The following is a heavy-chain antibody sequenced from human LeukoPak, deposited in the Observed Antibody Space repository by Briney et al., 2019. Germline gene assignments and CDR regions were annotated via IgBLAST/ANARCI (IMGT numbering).Heavy chain of an antibody. CDR1: GFTFSSYS. CDR2: ISYDGSNK. Sequence: GGSLRLSCAASGFTFSSYSMNWVRQAPGKGLEWVAVISYDGSNKYYADSVKGRFTISRDNSKNTLYLQMNSLRAEDTAVYYCARSEVPVVAATDLLPNFDYWGQGTLVTVSS. CDR3: ARSEVPVVAATDLLPNFDY. J-gene: IGHJ4*02. D-gene: IGHD2-15*01. V-gene: IGHV3-30*03.